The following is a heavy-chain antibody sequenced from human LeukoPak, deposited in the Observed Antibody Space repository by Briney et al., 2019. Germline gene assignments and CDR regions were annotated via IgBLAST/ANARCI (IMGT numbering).Heavy chain of an antibody. D-gene: IGHD2/OR15-2a*01. CDR2: ISEGADIT. V-gene: IGHV3-23*01. CDR1: GFNFRYYA. J-gene: IGHJ4*02. Sequence: GGSLRLSCAASGFNFRYYAMTWVRQAPGKGLECVSGISEGADITYYGGSVKGRFTISRDNCKNTLYLQMNSLRAGDTAVYYCAKQNSRGFDYWGQGTLVTDSS. CDR3: AKQNSRGFDY.